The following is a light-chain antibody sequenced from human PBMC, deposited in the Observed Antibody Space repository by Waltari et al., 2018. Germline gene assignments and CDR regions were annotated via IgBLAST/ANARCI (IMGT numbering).Light chain of an antibody. J-gene: IGLJ1*01. Sequence: QSVLTQPPSASGTPGQRVTISCSGSSSNIGSNTVSWYQQLPDTAPKLLIYINTHRPSGVPDRFSGSKSGTSASRAIGGLQSEDEADYCCAAWDDSRGYVFGTGTKVTVL. CDR2: INT. V-gene: IGLV1-44*01. CDR3: AAWDDSRGYV. CDR1: SSNIGSNT.